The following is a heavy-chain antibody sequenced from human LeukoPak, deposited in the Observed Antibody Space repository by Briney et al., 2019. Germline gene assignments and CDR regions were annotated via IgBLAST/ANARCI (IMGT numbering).Heavy chain of an antibody. CDR1: GFTFSSYG. Sequence: GRSLRLSCAASGFTFSSYGMHWVRQAPGKGLEWVAVIWYDGSNKYYADSVKGRFTISRDNSKNTLYLQMNSLRAEDTAVYYCAKDYGWLVLNAFDIWGQGTMVTVSS. CDR2: IWYDGSNK. D-gene: IGHD6-19*01. J-gene: IGHJ3*02. CDR3: AKDYGWLVLNAFDI. V-gene: IGHV3-33*06.